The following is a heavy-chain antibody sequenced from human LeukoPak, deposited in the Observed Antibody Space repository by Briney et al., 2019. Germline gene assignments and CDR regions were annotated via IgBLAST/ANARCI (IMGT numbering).Heavy chain of an antibody. D-gene: IGHD3-22*01. CDR1: GFTFSSYS. Sequence: GGSLRLSCAASGFTFSSYSMNWVRQAPGKGLEWVSSISSSSSNIYYADSVKGRFTISRDNAKNSLYLQMNSLRVEDTAVYYCARQKDNSGYFFRWGQGTLVTVSS. J-gene: IGHJ4*02. CDR2: ISSSSSNI. V-gene: IGHV3-21*01. CDR3: ARQKDNSGYFFR.